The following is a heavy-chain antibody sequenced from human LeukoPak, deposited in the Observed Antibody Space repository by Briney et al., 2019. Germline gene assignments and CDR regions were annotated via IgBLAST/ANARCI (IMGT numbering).Heavy chain of an antibody. Sequence: PSETLSLTCTVSGGSISSYYWSWIRQPPGKGLEWIGYIYYSGSTNYNPSLKSRVTISVDTSKNQFSLKLSSVTAADTAVHYCARGGGSEGGPDYWGQGTLVTVSS. V-gene: IGHV4-59*01. CDR1: GGSISSYY. D-gene: IGHD2-15*01. CDR2: IYYSGST. CDR3: ARGGGSEGGPDY. J-gene: IGHJ4*02.